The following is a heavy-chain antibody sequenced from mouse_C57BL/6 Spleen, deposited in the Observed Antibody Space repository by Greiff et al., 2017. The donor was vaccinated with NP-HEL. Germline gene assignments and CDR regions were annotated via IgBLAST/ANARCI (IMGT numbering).Heavy chain of an antibody. D-gene: IGHD2-4*01. J-gene: IGHJ3*01. CDR3: ARGIYYDYDEVFAY. Sequence: EVQLQQSGPELVKPGASVKISCKASGYSFTDYNMNWVKQSNGKSLEWIGVINPNYGTTSYNQKFKGKATLTVDQSTSTAYMQLNSLTSEDSAVYYCARGIYYDYDEVFAYWGQGTLVTVSA. CDR2: INPNYGTT. V-gene: IGHV1-39*01. CDR1: GYSFTDYN.